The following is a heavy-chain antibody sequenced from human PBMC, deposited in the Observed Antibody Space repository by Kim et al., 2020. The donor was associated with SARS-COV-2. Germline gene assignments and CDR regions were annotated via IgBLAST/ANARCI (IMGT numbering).Heavy chain of an antibody. D-gene: IGHD3-3*01. CDR2: ISYDGSNK. CDR3: AKSITIFGVVLHDAFDI. J-gene: IGHJ3*02. CDR1: GFTFSSYG. V-gene: IGHV3-30*18. Sequence: GGSLRLSCAASGFTFSSYGMHWVRQAPGKGLEWVAVISYDGSNKYYADSVKGRFTISRDNSKNTLYLQMNSLRAEDTAVYYCAKSITIFGVVLHDAFDIWGQGTMVTVSS.